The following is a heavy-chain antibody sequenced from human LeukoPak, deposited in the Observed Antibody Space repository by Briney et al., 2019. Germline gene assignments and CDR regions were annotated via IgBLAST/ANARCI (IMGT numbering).Heavy chain of an antibody. V-gene: IGHV4-34*01. D-gene: IGHD3-10*01. J-gene: IGHJ4*02. CDR1: GGSFSSYY. Sequence: PSETLSLTCAVYGGSFSSYYWSWIRQPPGKGLEWIGEINHSGSTNYNPSLKSRVTMSVDTSKNQFSLKLSSVTAADTAVYYCASNYYGSGSYFHFDYWGQGTLVTVSS. CDR2: INHSGST. CDR3: ASNYYGSGSYFHFDY.